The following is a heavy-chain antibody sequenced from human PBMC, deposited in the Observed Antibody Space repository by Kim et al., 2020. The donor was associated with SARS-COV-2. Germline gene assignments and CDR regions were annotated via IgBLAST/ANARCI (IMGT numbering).Heavy chain of an antibody. CDR3: MKGGWGWIWDT. V-gene: IGHV3-23*01. CDR1: GFTFTGYA. J-gene: IGHJ5*02. D-gene: IGHD2-2*03. Sequence: GGSLRLSCTTSGFTFTGYAMSWVRQAPGKGLEWVSSIDGSDGTTYYVDSVKGRFTISRDNSKNTLYLQMSTLRADDTAVYYCMKGGWGWIWDTWGQGTLV. CDR2: IDGSDGTT.